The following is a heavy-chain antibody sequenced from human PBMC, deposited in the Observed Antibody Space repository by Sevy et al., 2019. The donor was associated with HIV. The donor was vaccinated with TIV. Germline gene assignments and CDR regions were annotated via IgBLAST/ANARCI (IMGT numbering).Heavy chain of an antibody. CDR2: VYYSGST. Sequence: SETLSLTCTVSGGSISSKNYYWCWLRQPPGKGLEWIGSVYYSGSTYYNPSLKSRVTISVETSKNQFSLTLSSVTAADTAVYYCARSPPWGNTWLYDFDNWGQGTLVTVSS. CDR3: ARSPPWGNTWLYDFDN. J-gene: IGHJ4*02. V-gene: IGHV4-39*01. D-gene: IGHD6-13*01. CDR1: GGSISSKNYY.